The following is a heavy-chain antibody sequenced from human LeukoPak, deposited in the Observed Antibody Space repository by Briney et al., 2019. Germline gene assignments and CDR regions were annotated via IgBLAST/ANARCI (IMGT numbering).Heavy chain of an antibody. Sequence: SETLSLTCSVSGGSISGSTYYWGWIRQPPGKGLKWIGYIHQSGSTYYNPSLNSRVTISVDRSKNQFSLILTSVTAADTAVYYCARSGGSAGGYWGQGTLVTVSS. J-gene: IGHJ4*02. D-gene: IGHD6-25*01. CDR1: GGSISGSTYY. V-gene: IGHV4-39*07. CDR2: IHQSGST. CDR3: ARSGGSAGGY.